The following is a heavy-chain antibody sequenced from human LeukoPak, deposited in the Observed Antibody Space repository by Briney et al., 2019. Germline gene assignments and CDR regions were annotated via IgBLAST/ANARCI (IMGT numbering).Heavy chain of an antibody. CDR3: ARELHPTGTYYYDSSGYYYYFDY. V-gene: IGHV4-30-4*02. J-gene: IGHJ4*02. CDR1: GGSISSGDYY. D-gene: IGHD3-22*01. CDR2: IYYSGST. Sequence: PSETLSLTCTVSGGSISSGDYYWSWIRQPPGKGLEWIGYIYYSGSTYYNPSLKSRVTISVDTSKNQFSLKLSSVTAADTAVYYCARELHPTGTYYYDSSGYYYYFDYWGQGTLVTVSS.